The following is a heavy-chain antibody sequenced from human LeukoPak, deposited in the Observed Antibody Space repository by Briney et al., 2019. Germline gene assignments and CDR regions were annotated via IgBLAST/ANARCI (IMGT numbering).Heavy chain of an antibody. CDR2: IYYSGST. CDR3: ARPSIAVAEIDP. D-gene: IGHD6-19*01. Sequence: SETLSLTCTVSGGSISSSSYYWGWIRQPPGKGLEWIGSIYYSGSTYYNPSLKSRVTISVDTSKNQFSLKLSSVTAADTAVYYCARPSIAVAEIDPSGQGTLVTLSS. CDR1: GGSISSSSYY. V-gene: IGHV4-39*01. J-gene: IGHJ5*02.